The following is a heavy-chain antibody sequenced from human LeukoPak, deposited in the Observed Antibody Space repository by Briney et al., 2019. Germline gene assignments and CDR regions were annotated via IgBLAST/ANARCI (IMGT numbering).Heavy chain of an antibody. CDR2: IYYSGST. V-gene: IGHV4-30-4*01. Sequence: SETLSLTCTVSGGSISSGDYYWSWIRQPPGKGLEWIGYIYYSGSTYYNPSLKSRVTISVDTSKNQFSLKLSSVTAADTAVYYCARDSSSSWCSLSWGQGTLVTVSS. D-gene: IGHD6-13*01. CDR3: ARDSSSSWCSLS. CDR1: GGSISSGDYY. J-gene: IGHJ4*02.